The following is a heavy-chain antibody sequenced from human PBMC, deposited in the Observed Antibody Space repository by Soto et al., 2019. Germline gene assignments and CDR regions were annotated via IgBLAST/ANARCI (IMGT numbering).Heavy chain of an antibody. CDR3: ARAYAYYDFWSGPLMDV. CDR1: GGSFSGYY. J-gene: IGHJ6*02. CDR2: INHSGST. V-gene: IGHV4-34*01. Sequence: PSETLSLTCAVYGGSFSGYYWSWIRQPPGKGLEWIGEINHSGSTNYNPSLKSRVTISVDTSKNQFSLKLSSVTAADTAVYYCARAYAYYDFWSGPLMDVWGQGTTVTVSS. D-gene: IGHD3-3*01.